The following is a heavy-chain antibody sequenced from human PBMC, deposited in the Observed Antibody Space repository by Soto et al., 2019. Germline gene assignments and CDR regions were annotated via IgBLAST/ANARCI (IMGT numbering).Heavy chain of an antibody. CDR2: INPNSGGT. V-gene: IGHV1-2*04. CDR3: ARGPLTAITGYFDY. CDR1: GYTFTGYY. Sequence: ASVKVSCKASGYTFTGYYMHWVRQAPGQGLEWMGWINPNSGGTNYAQKFQGWVTMTRDTSISTAYMELSRLRSDDTAVYYCARGPLTAITGYFDYWGQGTLVTVSS. J-gene: IGHJ4*02. D-gene: IGHD2-8*01.